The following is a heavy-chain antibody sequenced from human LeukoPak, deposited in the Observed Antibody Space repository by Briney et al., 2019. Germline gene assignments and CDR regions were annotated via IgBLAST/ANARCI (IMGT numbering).Heavy chain of an antibody. J-gene: IGHJ3*02. Sequence: SETLSLTCTVSGDSISIYYWSWLRQPAGRGLEWIGRIYSSGDTNYNPSLKSRVTMSVDTSNNQFSLTLRSVTTADTAVYYCARSFDTNAFDIWGQGTMVTVSS. CDR1: GDSISIYY. D-gene: IGHD2/OR15-2a*01. V-gene: IGHV4-4*07. CDR2: IYSSGDT. CDR3: ARSFDTNAFDI.